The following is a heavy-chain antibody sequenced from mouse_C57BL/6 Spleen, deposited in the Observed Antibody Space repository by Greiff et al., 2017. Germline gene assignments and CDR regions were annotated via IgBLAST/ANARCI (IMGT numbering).Heavy chain of an antibody. D-gene: IGHD1-1*01. J-gene: IGHJ2*01. CDR3: ARWYYGSYLFDY. CDR1: GYSFTGYY. V-gene: IGHV1-42*01. Sequence: VQLQQSGPELVKPGASVKISCKASGYSFTGYYMNWVKQSPEKSLEWIGDLNPCTGGTTYNQKFKAKATLTVEKSSSTAYMQLNSLTSEDSAVYYCARWYYGSYLFDYWGQGTTLTVSS. CDR2: LNPCTGGT.